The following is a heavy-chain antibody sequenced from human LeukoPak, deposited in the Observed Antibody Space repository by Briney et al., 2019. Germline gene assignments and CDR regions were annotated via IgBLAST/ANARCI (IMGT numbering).Heavy chain of an antibody. CDR1: GYTFTSYG. CDR2: INPSGGST. J-gene: IGHJ5*02. Sequence: ASVKVSCKASGYTFTSYGISWVRQAPGQGLEWMGIINPSGGSTSYAQKFQGRVTMTRDTSTSTVYTELSSLRSEDTAVYYCARDGAILLEWLFPPSYNWFDPWGQGTLVTVSS. CDR3: ARDGAILLEWLFPPSYNWFDP. D-gene: IGHD3-3*01. V-gene: IGHV1-46*01.